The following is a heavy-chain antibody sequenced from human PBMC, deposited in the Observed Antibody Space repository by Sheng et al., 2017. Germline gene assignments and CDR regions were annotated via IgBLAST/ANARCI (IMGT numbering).Heavy chain of an antibody. CDR1: GFTVNSNS. J-gene: IGHJ4*02. D-gene: IGHD3-22*01. CDR3: GKEYDSSRHYITAEY. CDR2: ISGNGLT. Sequence: EVQLVESGGGLIQPGGSLRLSCAASGFTVNSNSMAWVRQAPGKGLECVSLISGNGLTYYEDSVKGRFTISRDNSKNTLYLQMNSLRPEDTAVFYCGKEYDSSRHYITAEYWGQGTLVTVSS. V-gene: IGHV3-66*03.